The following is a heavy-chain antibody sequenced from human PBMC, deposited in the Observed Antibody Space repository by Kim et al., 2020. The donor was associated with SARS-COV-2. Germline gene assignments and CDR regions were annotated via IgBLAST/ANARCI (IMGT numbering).Heavy chain of an antibody. V-gene: IGHV3-9*01. CDR2: ISWNSGSI. D-gene: IGHD3-10*01. Sequence: GESLRLSCAASGFTFDDYAMHWVRQAPGKGLEWVSGISWNSGSIGYADSVKGRFTISRDNAKNSLYLQMNSLRAEDTALYYCAKDMGGSGSYYNVPAYYYYYGMDVWGQGTTVTVSS. J-gene: IGHJ6*02. CDR1: GFTFDDYA. CDR3: AKDMGGSGSYYNVPAYYYYYGMDV.